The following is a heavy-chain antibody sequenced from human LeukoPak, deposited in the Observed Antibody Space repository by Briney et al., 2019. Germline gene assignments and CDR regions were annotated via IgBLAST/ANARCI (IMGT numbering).Heavy chain of an antibody. J-gene: IGHJ5*02. CDR1: GLTLTSYS. CDR3: AKTGCVYGDCDHWFDP. Sequence: CRSPACPASGLTLTSYSMSCVRQPAGNGMGWDSAISGSGGSTYYADSVQGRFTIARENSNNTLYLQMNRLRAEETAVYACAKTGCVYGDCDHWFDPWGQGTLVTVSS. CDR2: ISGSGGST. V-gene: IGHV3-23*01. D-gene: IGHD4-17*01.